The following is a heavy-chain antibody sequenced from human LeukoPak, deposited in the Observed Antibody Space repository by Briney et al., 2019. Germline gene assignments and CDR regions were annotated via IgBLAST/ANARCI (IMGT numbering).Heavy chain of an antibody. CDR1: GGTFSSYA. J-gene: IGHJ4*02. Sequence: GASVKVSCKASGGTFSSYAISWVRQAPGQGLEWMGGIIPIFGTANYAQKFQGRVTITADEPTSTAYMELSSLRSEDTAVYYCARVATRAHYYDSSGYYRIFDYWGQGTLVTVSS. CDR3: ARVATRAHYYDSSGYYRIFDY. V-gene: IGHV1-69*13. CDR2: IIPIFGTA. D-gene: IGHD3-22*01.